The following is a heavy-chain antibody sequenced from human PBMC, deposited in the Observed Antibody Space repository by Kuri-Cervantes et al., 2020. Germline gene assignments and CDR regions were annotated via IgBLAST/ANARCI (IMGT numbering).Heavy chain of an antibody. V-gene: IGHV3-11*01. Sequence: LSLTCTVSGGSISSSSYYWGWIRQPPGKGLEWVSYISSSGSTIYYADSVKGRFTISRDNAKNSLYLQMNSLRAEDTAVYYCARAGTMVRTRMDVWGQGTTVTVSS. CDR1: GGSISSSSYY. CDR3: ARAGTMVRTRMDV. J-gene: IGHJ6*02. CDR2: ISSSGSTI. D-gene: IGHD3-10*01.